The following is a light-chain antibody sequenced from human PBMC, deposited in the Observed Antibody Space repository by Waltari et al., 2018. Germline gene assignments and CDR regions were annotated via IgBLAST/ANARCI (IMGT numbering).Light chain of an antibody. CDR2: GAS. V-gene: IGKV3-20*01. Sequence: IVLTHSPGTLSLSPGEAATLSCRVSRSVGWSLAWDQQKPGQAPWLVISGASSRATGIPDRVSGSGSGTDFRLTISSLGPEDFAVYFCQHYVRLPVTFGQGTKVEI. CDR1: RSVGWS. CDR3: QHYVRLPVT. J-gene: IGKJ1*01.